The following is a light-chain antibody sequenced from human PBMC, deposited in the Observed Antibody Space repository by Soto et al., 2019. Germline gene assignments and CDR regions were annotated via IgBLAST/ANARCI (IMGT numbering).Light chain of an antibody. CDR1: SSDVGGSNS. V-gene: IGLV2-14*01. J-gene: IGLJ1*01. CDR3: SSFTTSSTRV. CDR2: EVS. Sequence: QSALTQPASVSGSPGQSITISCTGTSSDVGGSNSVSWYQQRPGKAPKLMIYEVSNRPSGVSNRFSGSKSANTASLTISGLQAEDEADYYCSSFTTSSTRVFGTGTKLTVL.